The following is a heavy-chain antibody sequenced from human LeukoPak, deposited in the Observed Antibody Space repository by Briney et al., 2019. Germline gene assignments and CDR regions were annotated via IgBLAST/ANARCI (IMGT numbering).Heavy chain of an antibody. V-gene: IGHV1-18*01. CDR3: ARDFGYSSGWYQIGDFDI. Sequence: ASVKVSCKASGYTFTSYGISWVRQAPGQGLEWMGWISAYNGNTNYAQKLQGRVTMTTDTSTSTAYMELRSLRSDDTAVYYCARDFGYSSGWYQIGDFDIWGQGTMVTVSS. CDR2: ISAYNGNT. J-gene: IGHJ3*02. CDR1: GYTFTSYG. D-gene: IGHD6-19*01.